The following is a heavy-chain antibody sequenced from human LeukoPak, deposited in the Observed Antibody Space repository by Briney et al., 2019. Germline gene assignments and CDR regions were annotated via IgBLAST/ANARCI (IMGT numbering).Heavy chain of an antibody. Sequence: SETLSLTCAVYGGSFRGYYWSWIRQPPGKGLEWIGEINHSGSTNYNPSLKSRVTISVDTSKNQFSLKLSSVTAADTAVYYCASLSSGWYGDFDYWGQGTLVTVSS. CDR1: GGSFRGYY. V-gene: IGHV4-34*01. CDR2: INHSGST. D-gene: IGHD6-19*01. J-gene: IGHJ4*02. CDR3: ASLSSGWYGDFDY.